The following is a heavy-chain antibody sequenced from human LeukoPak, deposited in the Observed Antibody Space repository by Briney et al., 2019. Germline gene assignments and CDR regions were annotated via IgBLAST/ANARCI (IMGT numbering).Heavy chain of an antibody. CDR3: AKDYYGGNSSYFDY. Sequence: PGRSLRLSCAASGFTFSSYAMHWVRQAPGKGLEWVAVISYDGSNKYYADSVKGRFTISRDNSKNTLYLQMNSLRAEDTAVYYCAKDYYGGNSSYFDYWGQGTLVTVSS. CDR2: ISYDGSNK. J-gene: IGHJ4*02. D-gene: IGHD4-23*01. V-gene: IGHV3-30-3*01. CDR1: GFTFSSYA.